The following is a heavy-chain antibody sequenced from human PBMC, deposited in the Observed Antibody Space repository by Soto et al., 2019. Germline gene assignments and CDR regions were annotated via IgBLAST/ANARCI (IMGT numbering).Heavy chain of an antibody. V-gene: IGHV1-69*04. Sequence: SVKVSCTASGGTFSIYTISWVRQAPGQGLEWMGRIIPILGIANYAQKFQGRVTITADKSTSTAYMELSSLRSEDTAVYYCARDRISMVRGVISEPFDYWGQGTLVTVSS. CDR2: IIPILGIA. CDR3: ARDRISMVRGVISEPFDY. J-gene: IGHJ4*02. D-gene: IGHD3-10*01. CDR1: GGTFSIYT.